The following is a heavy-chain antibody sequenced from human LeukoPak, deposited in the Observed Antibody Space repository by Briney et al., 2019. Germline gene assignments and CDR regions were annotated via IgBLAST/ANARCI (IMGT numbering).Heavy chain of an antibody. D-gene: IGHD4-23*01. V-gene: IGHV3-33*01. CDR2: TWYDGRNK. CDR1: GITFNA. J-gene: IGHJ4*02. CDR3: AREVAYYGGNSRPPTFDY. Sequence: GTSLRLSCAASGITFNAIHWVRQAPGQGLEWVALTWYDGRNKYYADSVKGRFTISIDNSKNMVYLHMNSLRADDTAVYYCAREVAYYGGNSRPPTFDYWGQGTLVTVSS.